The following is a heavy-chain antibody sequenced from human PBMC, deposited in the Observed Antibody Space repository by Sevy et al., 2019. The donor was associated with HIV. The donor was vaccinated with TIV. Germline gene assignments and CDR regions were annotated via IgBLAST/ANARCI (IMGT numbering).Heavy chain of an antibody. CDR2: INPNSGDT. Sequence: ASVKVSCKASGYTFTGYYAHWVRQAPGQGLEWMGWINPNSGDTNYAQKFQGRVTMTGDTSISTGYMELSRLKSDDTGVYYCARGPLQDYYYGMDVWGQGTTVTVSS. CDR3: ARGPLQDYYYGMDV. CDR1: GYTFTGYY. V-gene: IGHV1-2*02. J-gene: IGHJ6*02. D-gene: IGHD4-4*01.